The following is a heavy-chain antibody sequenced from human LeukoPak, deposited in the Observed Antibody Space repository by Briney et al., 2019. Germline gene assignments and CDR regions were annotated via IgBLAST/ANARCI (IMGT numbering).Heavy chain of an antibody. D-gene: IGHD2/OR15-2a*01. J-gene: IGHJ6*02. Sequence: SETLSLTCAVYGGSFSGYYWSWIRQPPGKGLEWIGEINHSGSTNYNPSLKSRVTISVDTSKNQFSLKLSSVTAADTAVYYCARASREVRRILLYDYDMDVWGQATTVTVSS. CDR2: INHSGST. V-gene: IGHV4-34*01. CDR3: ARASREVRRILLYDYDMDV. CDR1: GGSFSGYY.